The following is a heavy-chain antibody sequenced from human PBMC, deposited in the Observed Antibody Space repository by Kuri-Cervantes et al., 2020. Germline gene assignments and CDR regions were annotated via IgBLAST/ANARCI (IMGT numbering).Heavy chain of an antibody. CDR3: ARIGQALYNDSSAYYYRRRKPIDY. J-gene: IGHJ4*02. D-gene: IGHD3-22*01. CDR2: IYYSGST. CDR1: GCSVSSGRYY. V-gene: IGHV4-61*01. Sequence: GSLRLSCIVSGCSVSSGRYYWGWIRQPPGKELEWIGYIYYSGSTNYNPSLKSRVTISVDRSKNQFSLKLSSVPGADTAVYYCARIGQALYNDSSAYYYRRRKPIDYWGQGTLVTVSS.